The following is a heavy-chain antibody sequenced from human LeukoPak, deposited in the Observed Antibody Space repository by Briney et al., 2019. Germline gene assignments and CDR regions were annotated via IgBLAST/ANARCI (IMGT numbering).Heavy chain of an antibody. Sequence: SQTLSLTCTVSGGSISSGDYYWSWIRQPPGKGLEWIGYIYYSGSTYYNPSLKSRVAMSVDTSKNQFSLKLSSVTAADTAVYYCARDTAAAGLSMWGQGTLVTVSS. V-gene: IGHV4-30-4*01. CDR1: GGSISSGDYY. CDR2: IYYSGST. CDR3: ARDTAAAGLSM. D-gene: IGHD6-13*01. J-gene: IGHJ4*02.